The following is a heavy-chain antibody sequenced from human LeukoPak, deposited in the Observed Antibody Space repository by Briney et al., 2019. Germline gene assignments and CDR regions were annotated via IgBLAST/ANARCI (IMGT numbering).Heavy chain of an antibody. Sequence: GGSLRLSCAASGFTFSSYWMSWVRQAPGKGLEWVANIRHDGTEKYYVDSMKGRFTVSRDNTKNSLYLQINSLRAEDTAMYYCARLACGGVIQRTFIFYYWGRRTLLPVSS. D-gene: IGHD3-10*01. V-gene: IGHV3-7*01. J-gene: IGHJ4*02. CDR2: IRHDGTEK. CDR1: GFTFSSYW. CDR3: ARLACGGVIQRTFIFYY.